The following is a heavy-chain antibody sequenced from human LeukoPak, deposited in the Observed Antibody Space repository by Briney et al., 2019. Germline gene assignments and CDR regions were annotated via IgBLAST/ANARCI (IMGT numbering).Heavy chain of an antibody. CDR2: LPSGGGP. CDR3: AKTITPFTTNWDNSPGAFDV. J-gene: IGHJ3*01. CDR1: GFTFSSYA. D-gene: IGHD1-1*01. Sequence: GRSLRLSCAASGFTFSSYAMHWVRQAPGRGLEWVSSLPSGGGPSYADSVKGRFTVSRDNSKNTLYLQMNSLRADDTAVYYCAKTITPFTTNWDNSPGAFDVWGQGTVVTVSS. V-gene: IGHV3-23*01.